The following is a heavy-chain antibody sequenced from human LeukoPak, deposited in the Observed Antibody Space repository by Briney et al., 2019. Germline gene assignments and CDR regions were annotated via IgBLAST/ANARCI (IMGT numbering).Heavy chain of an antibody. CDR2: IDHSGST. J-gene: IGHJ2*01. V-gene: IGHV4-38-2*01. D-gene: IGHD2-2*01. Sequence: PSETLSLTCAVSGYSISSGYYWCWIRPPPGTVLEWLASIDHSGSTYYNPSLKSRVTISVDTSKNQFSLKLSSVTAADTAVYYCARGLLDIVVVPAAMAAWYFDLWGRGTLVTVSS. CDR1: GYSISSGYY. CDR3: ARGLLDIVVVPAAMAAWYFDL.